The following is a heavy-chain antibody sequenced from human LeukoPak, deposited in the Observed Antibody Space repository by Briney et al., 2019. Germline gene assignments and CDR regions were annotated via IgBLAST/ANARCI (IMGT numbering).Heavy chain of an antibody. Sequence: GGSLRLSCAASGFTFSSYSMNWVRQAPGKGLEWVSYISSSSSTIYHADSVKGRFTISRDNAKNSLFLQMNSLRAEDTAVYYCARDSPPDYGGRGTLVAASA. CDR3: ARDSPPDY. CDR2: ISSSSSTI. J-gene: IGHJ4*01. V-gene: IGHV3-48*04. D-gene: IGHD1-14*01. CDR1: GFTFSSYS.